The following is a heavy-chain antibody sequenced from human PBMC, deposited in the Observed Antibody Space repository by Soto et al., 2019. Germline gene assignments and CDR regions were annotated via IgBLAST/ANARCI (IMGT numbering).Heavy chain of an antibody. J-gene: IGHJ1*01. Sequence: EVQLLESGGDLVEPGGSLRLSCVGSGFTFSSYPMNWVRQAPGKGLEWVSAISGTSDMTYYANSVTGRFTISRDNSKNTLYLQVSSLRVEDTXXYYCAKYRWGATTVTSINWGRGTLVTX. V-gene: IGHV3-23*01. CDR3: AKYRWGATTVTSIN. CDR2: ISGTSDMT. CDR1: GFTFSSYP. D-gene: IGHD4-4*01.